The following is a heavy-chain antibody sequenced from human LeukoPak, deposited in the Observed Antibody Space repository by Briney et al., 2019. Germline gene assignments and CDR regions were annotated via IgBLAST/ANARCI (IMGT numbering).Heavy chain of an antibody. J-gene: IGHJ4*02. D-gene: IGHD5-18*01. CDR1: GFTFSNYS. CDR2: ISSSTTI. V-gene: IGHV3-48*01. CDR3: ARRGDSPMVGDY. Sequence: PGGSLRLSCAASGFTFSNYSMNWVRQAPGEGLEWGSYISSSTTIYYAHSMKGRFTISRDNAKNSLSLQMNSLRVEDRAVYYCARRGDSPMVGDYWGQGTLVTVSS.